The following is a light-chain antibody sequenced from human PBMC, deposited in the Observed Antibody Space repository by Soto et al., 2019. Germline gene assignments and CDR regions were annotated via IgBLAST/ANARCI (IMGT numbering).Light chain of an antibody. V-gene: IGKV1-5*01. J-gene: IGKJ1*01. CDR2: DAS. CDR3: LQYNGYYRT. CDR1: QTISGW. Sequence: DIQMTQSTSTLSASVGDTVTITCRASQTISGWLAWYQQRPGKAPNLLIFDASTLESGVPSRFSGSGSGTTFTLTISILQSDDFATYYCLQYNGYYRTFGQGTKVEIK.